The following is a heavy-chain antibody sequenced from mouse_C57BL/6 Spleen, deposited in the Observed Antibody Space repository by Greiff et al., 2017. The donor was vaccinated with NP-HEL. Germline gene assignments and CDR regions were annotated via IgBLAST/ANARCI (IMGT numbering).Heavy chain of an antibody. J-gene: IGHJ2*01. CDR2: IHPSDSDT. CDR3: ASPITTVVVPDY. CDR1: GYTFTSYW. D-gene: IGHD1-1*01. V-gene: IGHV1-74*01. Sequence: VQLQQPGAELVKPGASVKVSCKASGYTFTSYWMHWVKQRPGQGLEWIGRIHPSDSDTNYNQKFKGKATLTVDKSSSTAYMQLSSLTSEDSAVFYCASPITTVVVPDYWGQGTTLTVSS.